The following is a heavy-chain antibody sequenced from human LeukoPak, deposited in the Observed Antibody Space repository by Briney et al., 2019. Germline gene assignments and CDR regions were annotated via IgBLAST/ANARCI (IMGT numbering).Heavy chain of an antibody. CDR3: ARSNHADDF. Sequence: GGSLRFSCAASGLTFSSYAMSWVRQAPGKGLVWVSRINTSGSSTTYADSVKGRFTISRDNAKNTLYLQMDSLRAEDTGVYYCARSNHADDFWGQGTLVTVSS. CDR1: GLTFSSYA. CDR2: INTSGSST. V-gene: IGHV3-74*03. J-gene: IGHJ4*02. D-gene: IGHD1-14*01.